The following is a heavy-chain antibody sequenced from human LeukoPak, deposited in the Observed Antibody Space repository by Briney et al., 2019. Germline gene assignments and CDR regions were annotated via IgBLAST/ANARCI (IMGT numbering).Heavy chain of an antibody. V-gene: IGHV4-38-2*02. CDR1: GYSISSGYY. D-gene: IGHD6-13*01. Sequence: PSETLSLTCTVSGYSISSGYYWGWIRQPPGKGLEWIGSIYHSGSTYYNPSLKSRVTISIDKSKNQFSLKLSSVTAADTAVYYCARVYGSNSIDPWGQGTLVTVSS. J-gene: IGHJ5*02. CDR2: IYHSGST. CDR3: ARVYGSNSIDP.